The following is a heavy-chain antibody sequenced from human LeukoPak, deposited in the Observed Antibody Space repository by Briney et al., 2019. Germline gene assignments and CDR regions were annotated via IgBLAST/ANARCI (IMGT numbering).Heavy chain of an antibody. V-gene: IGHV1-8*02. D-gene: IGHD3-22*01. J-gene: IGHJ4*02. CDR1: GYTFTGYY. CDR3: ARGYRLAYYYDSSGLASGY. CDR2: MNPNSGNT. Sequence: ASVTVSCKASGYTFTGYYMHWVRQATGQGLEWMGWMNPNSGNTGYAQKLQGRVTMTRNTSISTAYMELSSLRSEDTAVYYCARGYRLAYYYDSSGLASGYWGQGTLVTVSS.